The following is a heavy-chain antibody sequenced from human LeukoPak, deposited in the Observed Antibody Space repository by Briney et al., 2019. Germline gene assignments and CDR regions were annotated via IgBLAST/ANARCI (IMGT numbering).Heavy chain of an antibody. CDR2: MYHSGNT. J-gene: IGHJ4*02. V-gene: IGHV4-38-2*02. D-gene: IGHD3-22*01. CDR3: ARTLSDSSPVAT. CDR1: GYSLSSGFY. Sequence: SETLSPTCNVSGYSLSSGFYWGWIRQPPGKGLEWIVSMYHSGNTIYNPSLKSRVTISIDTSKNHYSLKLRSVTAADTAVYYCARTLSDSSPVATWGQGTLVTVSS.